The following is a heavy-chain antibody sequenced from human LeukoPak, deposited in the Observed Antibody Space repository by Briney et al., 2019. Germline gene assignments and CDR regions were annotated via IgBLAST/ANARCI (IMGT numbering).Heavy chain of an antibody. V-gene: IGHV3-48*04. CDR3: ARDDYGEIDY. Sequence: GGSLRLSCAASGFTFSNYNMNWVRQAPGKGLEWVSYISSSGSTIYYADSVKGRFTISRDNAKNSLYLQMNSLRAEDTAVYYCARDDYGEIDYWGQGTLVTVSS. CDR2: ISSSGSTI. CDR1: GFTFSNYN. D-gene: IGHD4-17*01. J-gene: IGHJ4*02.